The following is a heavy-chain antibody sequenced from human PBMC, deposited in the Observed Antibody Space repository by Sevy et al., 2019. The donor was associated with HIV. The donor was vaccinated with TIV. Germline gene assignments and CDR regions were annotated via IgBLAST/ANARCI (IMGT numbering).Heavy chain of an antibody. J-gene: IGHJ6*02. Sequence: GGSLRLSCAASGFTFSSYAMHWVRQAPGKGLEWVAVISYDGSNKYYADSVKGRFTISRDNSKNTLYLQMNSLRAEDTAVYYCARQTSGYCSSTSCFYYYGMDVWGQGTTVTVSS. CDR2: ISYDGSNK. CDR3: ARQTSGYCSSTSCFYYYGMDV. V-gene: IGHV3-30*04. CDR1: GFTFSSYA. D-gene: IGHD2-2*01.